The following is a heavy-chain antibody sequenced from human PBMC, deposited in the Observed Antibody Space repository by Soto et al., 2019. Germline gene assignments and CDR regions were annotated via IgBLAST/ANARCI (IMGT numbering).Heavy chain of an antibody. D-gene: IGHD4-17*01. V-gene: IGHV3-74*01. J-gene: IGHJ3*01. CDR3: ARGVPNHYGLDV. CDR2: IKTDGSST. Sequence: EAQLVESGGGLVQPGGSRTDACAASGFTFSSYWMHWVRQAPGKGLVWVSRIKTDGSSTNYADSVKGRFTISRDNAKNTLYLEMNSLTDEDTAVYYCARGVPNHYGLDVWGQGTMVTVSS. CDR1: GFTFSSYW.